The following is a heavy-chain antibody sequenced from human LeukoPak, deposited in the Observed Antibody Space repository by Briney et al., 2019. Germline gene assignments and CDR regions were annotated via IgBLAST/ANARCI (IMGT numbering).Heavy chain of an antibody. CDR3: ARFWSAFDY. V-gene: IGHV4-59*01. CDR2: IYHSGTT. D-gene: IGHD3-3*01. CDR1: GGSTSDYK. J-gene: IGHJ4*02. Sequence: LETLSLTCTVTGGSTSDYKWSWIRQSPGKGLEWIGYIYHSGTTNYNPSLKSRVAISIDTSKNRFSLNLSSVTPADTAVYYCARFWSAFDYWGQGALATVSS.